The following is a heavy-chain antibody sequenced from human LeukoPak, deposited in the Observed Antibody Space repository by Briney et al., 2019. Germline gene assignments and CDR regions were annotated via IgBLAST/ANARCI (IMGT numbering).Heavy chain of an antibody. V-gene: IGHV3-53*01. J-gene: IGHJ1*01. Sequence: GGSLRLACAASGFTVSNNRLSWVRQAPGMGLGWVSTIYSDGNTYYPDSVKGRFTISRDGSKNTLYLQLNSLRTEDTAIYYCVREREGSNSEHWGQGTLVTVSS. D-gene: IGHD1-26*01. CDR3: VREREGSNSEH. CDR1: GFTVSNNR. CDR2: IYSDGNT.